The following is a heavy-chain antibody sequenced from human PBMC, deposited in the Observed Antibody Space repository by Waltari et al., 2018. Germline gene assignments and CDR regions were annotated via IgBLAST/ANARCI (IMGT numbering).Heavy chain of an antibody. Sequence: EVQLVASGGGLVKAGGSLRLSCAAFGFPFSTSSMNWVRQAPGKGLEWVSSISSSSLYMSYADSVKGRVTISRDNAKNSLYLQMNSLRVEDTAVYYCARSSTTVTTFGWGQGTLVTVSS. CDR2: ISSSSLYM. J-gene: IGHJ4*02. D-gene: IGHD4-17*01. CDR3: ARSSTTVTTFG. CDR1: GFPFSTSS. V-gene: IGHV3-21*01.